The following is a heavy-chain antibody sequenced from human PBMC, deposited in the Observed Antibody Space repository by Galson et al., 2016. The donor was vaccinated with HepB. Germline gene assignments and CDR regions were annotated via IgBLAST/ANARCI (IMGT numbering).Heavy chain of an antibody. D-gene: IGHD6-25*01. CDR2: IWYDGSKQ. CDR3: ARDSGIAAPDATPGEGDWYFDL. Sequence: SLRLSCAASGFTFSNYGMHWVRQAPGKGLEWVADIWYDGSKQYYADSVKGRFTISRDNSKNTLYLQMNSLRAGDTAVYYCARDSGIAAPDATPGEGDWYFDLWGRGTLVTVSS. CDR1: GFTFSNYG. J-gene: IGHJ2*01. V-gene: IGHV3-33*01.